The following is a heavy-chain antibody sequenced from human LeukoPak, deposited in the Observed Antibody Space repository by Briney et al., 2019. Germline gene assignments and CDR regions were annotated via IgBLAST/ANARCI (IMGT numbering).Heavy chain of an antibody. V-gene: IGHV1-69*13. CDR1: GYTFTSYD. CDR3: ARVGDREMATIFSSPVGALDY. D-gene: IGHD5-24*01. Sequence: ASVKASCKASGYTFTSYDINWVRQATGQGLEWMGGIIPIFGTANYAQKFQGRVTITADESTSTAYMELSSLRSEDTAVYYCARVGDREMATIFSSPVGALDYWGQGTLVTVSS. J-gene: IGHJ4*02. CDR2: IIPIFGTA.